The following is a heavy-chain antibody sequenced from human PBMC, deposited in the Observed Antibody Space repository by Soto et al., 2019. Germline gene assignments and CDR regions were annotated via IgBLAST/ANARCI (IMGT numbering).Heavy chain of an antibody. CDR2: INSGVDA. J-gene: IGHJ6*02. V-gene: IGHV3-23*01. CDR1: GFSFNSHA. D-gene: IGHD3-10*01. CDR3: AKVLSLRTSGKYYKPFFHGMDV. Sequence: GSLRLSCAASGFSFNSHAMTWVRQAPGRGLEWVAAINSGVDAFYADSVKGRFTISRDNSKDTLHLQMNSLGVEDTALYYCAKVLSLRTSGKYYKPFFHGMDVWGLGTTVTVSS.